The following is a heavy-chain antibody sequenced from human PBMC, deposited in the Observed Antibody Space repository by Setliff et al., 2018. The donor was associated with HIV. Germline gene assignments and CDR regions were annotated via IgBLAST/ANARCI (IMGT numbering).Heavy chain of an antibody. CDR2: IYTTGST. V-gene: IGHV4-61*09. CDR3: EVAGQ. J-gene: IGHJ4*02. D-gene: IGHD6-19*01. CDR1: GASISSGSYY. Sequence: SETLSLTCTVSGASISSGSYYWSWIRQPAGKGLEWIGYIYTTGSTNYNPSLKSRVTISVDTSKNQFSLKLSSVTAADTAVYYCEVAGQWGQGTLVTVSS.